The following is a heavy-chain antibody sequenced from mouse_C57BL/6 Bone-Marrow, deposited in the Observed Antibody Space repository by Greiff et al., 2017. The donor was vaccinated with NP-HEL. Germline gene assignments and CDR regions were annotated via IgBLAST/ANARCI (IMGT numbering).Heavy chain of an antibody. J-gene: IGHJ4*01. CDR1: GFSLTSYG. CDR2: IWGDGGT. Sequence: VQGVESGPGLVAPSQSLSITCTVSGFSLTSYGVSWVRQPPGKGLEWLGVIWGDGGTNYYSALISRLSIRKDNSKSQVFLKLNSLQTYDTATYYCAKGSIIYAMDYWGQGTSVTVSS. D-gene: IGHD1-1*01. CDR3: AKGSIIYAMDY. V-gene: IGHV2-3*01.